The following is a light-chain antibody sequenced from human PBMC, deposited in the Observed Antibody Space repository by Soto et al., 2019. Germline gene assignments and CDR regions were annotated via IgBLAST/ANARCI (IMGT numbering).Light chain of an antibody. Sequence: EIVLTQSPGTLSLSPRERATLSCRASQSVSNNLAWYQQKSGQAPRLLMFAASSRASGTPDRFSGSGSGTDFTLTISRLEPEDFAVFYCQYHGKSPITFGQVARLEI. V-gene: IGKV3-20*01. CDR1: QSVSNN. J-gene: IGKJ5*01. CDR3: QYHGKSPIT. CDR2: AAS.